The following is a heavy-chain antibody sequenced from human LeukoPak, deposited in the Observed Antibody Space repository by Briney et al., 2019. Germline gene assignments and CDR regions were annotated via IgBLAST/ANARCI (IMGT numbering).Heavy chain of an antibody. D-gene: IGHD2-2*02. Sequence: GGSLRLSCSASGFIFSTYAMHWVRQAPGKGLEWVTVISYHGRDQYYADSVKGRFTISRDNSKSTLSLQMNSLRAEDTAVYYCARQDCSRGSCYNDYWGQGTLVTVSS. CDR2: ISYHGRDQ. CDR3: ARQDCSRGSCYNDY. V-gene: IGHV3-30*04. J-gene: IGHJ4*02. CDR1: GFIFSTYA.